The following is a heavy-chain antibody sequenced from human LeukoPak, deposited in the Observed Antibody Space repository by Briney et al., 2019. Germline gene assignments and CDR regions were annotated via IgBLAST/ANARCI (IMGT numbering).Heavy chain of an antibody. CDR3: ARTVDDSGFSPFQH. J-gene: IGHJ1*01. CDR1: GYSISSGYY. D-gene: IGHD3-22*01. CDR2: IHHSGST. V-gene: IGHV4-38-2*02. Sequence: SETLSLTCTVSGYSISSGYYWGWIRQPPGKGLEWIGSIHHSGSTYYNPSLKSRVTISIDTSKNQFSLRLKSVTAADTAVYYCARTVDDSGFSPFQHWGQGTLVTVSS.